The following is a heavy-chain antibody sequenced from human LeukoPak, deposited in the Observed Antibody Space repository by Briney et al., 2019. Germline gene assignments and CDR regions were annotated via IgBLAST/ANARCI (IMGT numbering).Heavy chain of an antibody. CDR1: GFTFSVYN. J-gene: IGHJ4*02. V-gene: IGHV3-21*01. D-gene: IGHD4/OR15-4a*01. CDR2: ISYSWHYI. Sequence: PGGSLRLSCAASGFTFSVYNMNWVRQSPGKGLEWVASISYSWHYIFYADSVKRRFTISRDNAKDSLFLQMNSLSPEHTAVYYCAREKNRVVLTAPLQYWGKGTLVTVSS. CDR3: AREKNRVVLTAPLQY.